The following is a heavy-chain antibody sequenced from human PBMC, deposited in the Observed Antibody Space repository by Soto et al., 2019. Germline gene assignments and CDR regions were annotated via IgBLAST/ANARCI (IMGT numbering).Heavy chain of an antibody. CDR1: GFNFNTFW. CDR2: IKQDGSEK. V-gene: IGHV3-7*01. CDR3: AREVDGNNSGY. D-gene: IGHD6-19*01. J-gene: IGHJ4*02. Sequence: VQLVESGGGLVQPGGSLRLSCAASGFNFNTFWMSWVRQAPGKGLEWVANIKQDGSEKYYVDSVKGRFTISRDNAKNSVHLQMNSLRVEDTAVYYCAREVDGNNSGYWGQGTLVTVSS.